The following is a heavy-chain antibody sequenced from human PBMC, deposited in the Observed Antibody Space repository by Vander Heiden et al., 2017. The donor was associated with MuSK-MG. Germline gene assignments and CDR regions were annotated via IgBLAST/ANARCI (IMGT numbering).Heavy chain of an antibody. CDR1: GFTSSRYA. CDR2: ISYDGSNK. V-gene: IGHV3-30*04. D-gene: IGHD3-10*01. Sequence: VQLVESGGGVVQPGRSLRLSCAASGFTSSRYAMHWVRQVPGKGLGWVAVISYDGSNKYYADSVKGRFTISRDNSKNTLYLQMNSLRAEDTAVYYCARGLWFGELSSGYYYGMDVWGQGTTVTVSS. CDR3: ARGLWFGELSSGYYYGMDV. J-gene: IGHJ6*02.